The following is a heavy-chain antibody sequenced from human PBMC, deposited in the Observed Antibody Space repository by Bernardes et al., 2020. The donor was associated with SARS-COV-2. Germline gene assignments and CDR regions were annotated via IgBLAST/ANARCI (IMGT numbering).Heavy chain of an antibody. D-gene: IGHD3-10*01. J-gene: IGHJ6*02. CDR1: GYTFTDYH. V-gene: IGHV1-2*02. Sequence: ASVKVSCETSGYTFTDYHIHWMRQAPGQGPEWMGWISPNSGDTGYAQKFQGRVIMTRETSITTVYMELTRLISDDTATYYCARILYGSGIIEKYGMDVWGQGTTVTVSS. CDR2: ISPNSGDT. CDR3: ARILYGSGIIEKYGMDV.